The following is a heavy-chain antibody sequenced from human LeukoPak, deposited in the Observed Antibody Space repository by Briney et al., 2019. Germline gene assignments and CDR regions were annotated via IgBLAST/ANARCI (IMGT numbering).Heavy chain of an antibody. D-gene: IGHD5-18*01. J-gene: IGHJ6*03. V-gene: IGHV3-30*02. CDR3: AKDGGRGYSYGYRHRYYYMDV. CDR1: GFTFSSYG. CDR2: IRYDGSNK. Sequence: GGSLRLSCAASGFTFSSYGMHWGRQAPGKGLEWVAFIRYDGSNKYYADSVKGRFPISRDNSKNTLYLQMNSLRAEDTAVYYCAKDGGRGYSYGYRHRYYYMDVWGKGTTVTISS.